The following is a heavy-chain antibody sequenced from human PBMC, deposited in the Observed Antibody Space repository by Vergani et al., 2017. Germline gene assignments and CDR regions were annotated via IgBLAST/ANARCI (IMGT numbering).Heavy chain of an antibody. J-gene: IGHJ1*01. CDR2: IYYSGST. Sequence: QVQLQESGPGLVKPSETLSLTCPVSGGSISSYYWSWIRQPPGKGLEWIVYIYYSGSTNSNPSLKSRVTISVDTSKNQFSLKLSSVTAADTAVYYCARTPRWAAAGTYFQHWGQGTLVTVSS. D-gene: IGHD6-13*01. CDR1: GGSISSYY. CDR3: ARTPRWAAAGTYFQH. V-gene: IGHV4-59*01.